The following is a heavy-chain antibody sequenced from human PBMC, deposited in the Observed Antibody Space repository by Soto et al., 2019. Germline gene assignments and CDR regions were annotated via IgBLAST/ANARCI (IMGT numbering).Heavy chain of an antibody. CDR1: GFTFSSYG. Sequence: GGSLRLSCAASGFTFSSYGMHWVRQAPGKGLEWVAVISYDGSNKYYADSVKGRFTISRDNSKNTLYLQMNSLRVEDTAVYYCAIVNYSTSCYLPCFDYWGQGTLVTVSS. V-gene: IGHV3-30*03. D-gene: IGHD6-13*01. CDR3: AIVNYSTSCYLPCFDY. CDR2: ISYDGSNK. J-gene: IGHJ4*02.